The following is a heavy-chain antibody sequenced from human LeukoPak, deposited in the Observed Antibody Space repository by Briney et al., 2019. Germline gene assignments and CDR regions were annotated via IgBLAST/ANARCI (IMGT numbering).Heavy chain of an antibody. Sequence: GGSLRLSCAASGFTFSSYWMHWVRQAPGKGLVWVSRINSDGSSTAYADSVKGRFTISRDNAKNTLYLQMNSLRAEDTGVYYCVKLTTPDSVWGQGTLVTVSS. CDR2: INSDGSST. J-gene: IGHJ4*02. D-gene: IGHD5/OR15-5a*01. CDR1: GFTFSSYW. CDR3: VKLTTPDSV. V-gene: IGHV3-74*01.